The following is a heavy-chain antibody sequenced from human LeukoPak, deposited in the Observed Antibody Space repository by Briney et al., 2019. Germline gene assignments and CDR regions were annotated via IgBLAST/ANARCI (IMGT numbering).Heavy chain of an antibody. CDR2: IYYIGST. CDR1: GGSMTSYY. V-gene: IGHV4-59*01. D-gene: IGHD6-19*01. Sequence: PSETLSLTCTVSGGSMTSYYWSWIRQPPGKGLEWIGYIYYIGSTNYNPSPKSRVTISVDTSKSQFSLKLSSVTAADTAVYYCARADRSGWTFDYWGQGTLVTVSS. CDR3: ARADRSGWTFDY. J-gene: IGHJ4*02.